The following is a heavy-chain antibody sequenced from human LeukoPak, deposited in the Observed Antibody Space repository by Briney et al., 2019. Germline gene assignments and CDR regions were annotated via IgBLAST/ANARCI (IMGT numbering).Heavy chain of an antibody. J-gene: IGHJ4*02. CDR3: AKSLMGSYSSGWKGVDY. CDR2: ISYDGSNK. D-gene: IGHD6-19*01. CDR1: GFTFSSYG. V-gene: IGHV3-30*18. Sequence: GGSLRLSCAASGFTFSSYGMHWVRQAPGKGLEWVAVISYDGSNKYYADSVKGRFTISRDNSKNTLYLQMNSLRAEDTAVYYCAKSLMGSYSSGWKGVDYWGQGTLVTVSS.